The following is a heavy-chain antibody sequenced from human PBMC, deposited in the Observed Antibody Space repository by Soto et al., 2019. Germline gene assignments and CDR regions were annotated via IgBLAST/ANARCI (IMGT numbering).Heavy chain of an antibody. CDR3: ARVGPSDAFDI. CDR1: QFNLDTFRTSV. D-gene: IGHD3-10*01. Sequence: SVKVSCKASQFNLDTFRTSVVQWVRQARGQGLEWVGGVVVGIGLANYAQQFQGRVTITWDVSTSTAYMELSSLRSEDTAVYYCARVGPSDAFDIWGQGTMVTVSS. J-gene: IGHJ3*02. CDR2: VVVGIGLA. V-gene: IGHV1-58*01.